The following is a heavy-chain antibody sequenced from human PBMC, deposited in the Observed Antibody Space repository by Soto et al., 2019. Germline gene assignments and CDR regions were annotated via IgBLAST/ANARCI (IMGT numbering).Heavy chain of an antibody. CDR1: GDSVSSNSAA. D-gene: IGHD3-16*02. CDR2: TYYRSKWYN. J-gene: IGHJ4*02. V-gene: IGHV6-1*01. CDR3: ARGRLRLGELSSYYFDY. Sequence: SQTLSLTCAISGDSVSSNSAAWNWIRQSPSRGLEWLGRTYYRSKWYNDYAVSVKSRITINPDTSKNQFSLQLNSVTPEDTAVYYCARGRLRLGELSSYYFDYWGQGTLVTVSS.